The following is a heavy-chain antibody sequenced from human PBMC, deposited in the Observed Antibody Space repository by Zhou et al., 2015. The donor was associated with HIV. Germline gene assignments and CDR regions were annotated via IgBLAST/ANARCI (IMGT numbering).Heavy chain of an antibody. CDR3: ARRGNYFDSGNYRYWFDP. D-gene: IGHD3-10*01. V-gene: IGHV1-18*01. J-gene: IGHJ5*02. CDR1: GYTLGNYG. Sequence: QVQLVQSGGEVKKPGASVKVSCKASGYTLGNYGVSWVRQAPGKGLEWMGWTYNGYTKYAPKFQDRVTMTTDTSTSTAYMELRSLRSDDTAVYYCARRGNYFDSGNYRYWFDPWGQGTLVTVSS. CDR2: TYNGYT.